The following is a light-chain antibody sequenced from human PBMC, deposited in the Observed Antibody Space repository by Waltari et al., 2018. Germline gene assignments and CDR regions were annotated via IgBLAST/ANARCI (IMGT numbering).Light chain of an antibody. J-gene: IGKJ1*01. CDR3: QQYNNWPTWT. V-gene: IGKV3-15*01. Sequence: EIVMTQSPATLSVSPGERATLSCRASQSVSSNLAWYQQKPGQAPRLLIYGASTRATGIPARFSGSGSGTEFTLTISSLQSEDFAVYYCQQYNNWPTWTFVKGTKVEIK. CDR1: QSVSSN. CDR2: GAS.